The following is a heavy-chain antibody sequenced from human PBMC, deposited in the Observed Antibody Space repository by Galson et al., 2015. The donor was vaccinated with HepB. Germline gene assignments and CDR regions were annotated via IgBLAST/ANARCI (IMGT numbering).Heavy chain of an antibody. CDR1: GGSISSGDYY. CDR2: IYYSGST. Sequence: TLSLTCTVSGGSISSGDYYWSWIRQPPGKGLEWIGYIYYSGSTYYNPSLKSRVTISVDTSKNQFSLKLSSVTAADTAVYYCAKLQGRRGVREPFDYWGQGTLVTVSS. D-gene: IGHD3-10*01. CDR3: AKLQGRRGVREPFDY. V-gene: IGHV4-30-4*01. J-gene: IGHJ4*02.